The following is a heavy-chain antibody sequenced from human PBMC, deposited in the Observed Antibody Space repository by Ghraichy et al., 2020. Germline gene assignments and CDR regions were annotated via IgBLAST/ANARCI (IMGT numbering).Heavy chain of an antibody. V-gene: IGHV4-34*01. J-gene: IGHJ6*02. D-gene: IGHD3-3*01. CDR1: GGSFSGYY. CDR3: ARGPYYDFWSGYLTTDYYYYGMDV. CDR2: INHSGST. Sequence: SQTLSLTCAVYGGSFSGYYWSWIRQPPGKGLEWIGEINHSGSTNYNPSLKSRVTISVDTSKNQFSLKLSSVTAADTAVYYCARGPYYDFWSGYLTTDYYYYGMDVWGQGTTVTVSS.